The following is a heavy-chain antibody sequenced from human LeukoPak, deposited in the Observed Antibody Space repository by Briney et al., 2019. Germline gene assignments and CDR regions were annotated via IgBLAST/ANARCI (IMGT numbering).Heavy chain of an antibody. Sequence: GGSLRLSCAASGFTFSSYSMNWVRQAPGKGLEWVSSISSSSSYIYYADSVKGRFTISRDNAKNSLYLQMNSLRAEDTAVYYCATPQGIAAAGTVYWGQGTLVTVSS. J-gene: IGHJ4*02. CDR3: ATPQGIAAAGTVY. CDR1: GFTFSSYS. D-gene: IGHD6-13*01. CDR2: ISSSSSYI. V-gene: IGHV3-21*01.